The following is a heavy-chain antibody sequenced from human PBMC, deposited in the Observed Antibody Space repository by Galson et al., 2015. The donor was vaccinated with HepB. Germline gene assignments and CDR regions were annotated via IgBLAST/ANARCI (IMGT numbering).Heavy chain of an antibody. J-gene: IGHJ4*02. CDR1: GYTFTGYY. Sequence: SVKVSCKASGYTFTGYYIHWVRQAPGQGLEWMGWINPNSGGTKFAQKFQGRVTLTRVTSISASYMELNRLTSDDTAVYYCARVAAFCSSTSCYTEGADYWGQGTLVTVST. D-gene: IGHD2-2*02. V-gene: IGHV1-2*02. CDR3: ARVAAFCSSTSCYTEGADY. CDR2: INPNSGGT.